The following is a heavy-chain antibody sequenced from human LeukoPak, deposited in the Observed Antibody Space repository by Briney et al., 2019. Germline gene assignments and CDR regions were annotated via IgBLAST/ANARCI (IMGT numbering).Heavy chain of an antibody. Sequence: PSETLSLTCTVSGGAISTYYWSWVRQPPGKGLEWIGYIYYSGSTNYNPSLKSRVTISVDTSKNHFSLKLSSVTAADTAVYYCARTSGRGYYYYDMDVWGQGTTVTVSS. CDR3: ARTSGRGYYYYDMDV. CDR1: GGAISTYY. CDR2: IYYSGST. J-gene: IGHJ6*02. V-gene: IGHV4-59*01.